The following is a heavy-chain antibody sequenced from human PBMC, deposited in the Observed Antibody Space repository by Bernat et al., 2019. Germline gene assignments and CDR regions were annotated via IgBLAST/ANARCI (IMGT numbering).Heavy chain of an antibody. CDR2: IDWDDDK. V-gene: IGHV2-70*04. Sequence: QVTLKESGPALVKPTQTLTLTCTFSGFSLSTSGMRVSWIRQPPGKALEWLARIDWDDDKFYSTSLKTRLTISKDTSKNQVVLTTTNMDPVDTATYYCARTPGIAALQDAFDIWGQGTMVTVSS. D-gene: IGHD6-13*01. CDR1: GFSLSTSGMR. J-gene: IGHJ3*02. CDR3: ARTPGIAALQDAFDI.